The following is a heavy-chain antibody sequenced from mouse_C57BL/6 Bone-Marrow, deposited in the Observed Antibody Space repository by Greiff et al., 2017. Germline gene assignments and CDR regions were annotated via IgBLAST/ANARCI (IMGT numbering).Heavy chain of an antibody. D-gene: IGHD1-1*01. CDR2: IDPSDSET. CDR3: ARDTVVATRWYFDV. J-gene: IGHJ1*03. CDR1: GYTFTSYW. V-gene: IGHV1-52*01. Sequence: QVQLQQPGAELVRPGSSVKLSCKASGYTFTSYWMHWVKQRPIQGLEWIGNIDPSDSETHYNQKFKDKATLTVDKSSSTAYMQLSSLTSEDSAVYYCARDTVVATRWYFDVWGTGTTVTVSS.